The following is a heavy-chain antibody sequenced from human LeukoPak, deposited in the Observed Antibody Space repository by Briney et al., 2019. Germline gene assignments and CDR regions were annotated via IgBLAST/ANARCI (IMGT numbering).Heavy chain of an antibody. Sequence: ASVKVSCKASGGTFSSYAISWVRQAPGQGLEWMGRIIPILGIANYAQKFQGRVTITADKSTSTAYMELSSLRSEDTAVYYCARDGVVGATLDWGQGTLVTVSS. CDR2: IIPILGIA. D-gene: IGHD1-26*01. CDR3: ARDGVVGATLD. CDR1: GGTFSSYA. J-gene: IGHJ4*02. V-gene: IGHV1-69*04.